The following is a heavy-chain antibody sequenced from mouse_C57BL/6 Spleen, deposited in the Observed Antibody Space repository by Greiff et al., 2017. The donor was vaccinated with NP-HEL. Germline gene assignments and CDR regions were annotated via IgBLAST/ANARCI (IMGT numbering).Heavy chain of an antibody. V-gene: IGHV5-12*01. CDR2: ISNGGGST. Sequence: DVKLVESGGGLVQPGGSLKLSCAASGFTFSDYYMYWVRQTPEKRLEWVAYISNGGGSTYYPDTVKGRFTISRDNATNTLYLQMSRLKSEDTAMYYCAREDYGSSYGYFDVWGTGTTVTVSS. CDR3: AREDYGSSYGYFDV. CDR1: GFTFSDYY. D-gene: IGHD1-1*01. J-gene: IGHJ1*03.